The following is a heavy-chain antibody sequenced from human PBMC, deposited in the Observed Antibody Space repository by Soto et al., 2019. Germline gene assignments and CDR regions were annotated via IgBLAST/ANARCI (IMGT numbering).Heavy chain of an antibody. J-gene: IGHJ4*02. Sequence: ASVKVSCKASGYTFTSYGISWVRQAPGQGLDWMGWISAYNGNTNYAQKLQGRVTMTTDTSTSTAYMELRSLRSDDTAVYYCARGSNSYYYDSSGSHYFDYWGQGTLVTVSS. CDR1: GYTFTSYG. CDR3: ARGSNSYYYDSSGSHYFDY. V-gene: IGHV1-18*04. D-gene: IGHD3-22*01. CDR2: ISAYNGNT.